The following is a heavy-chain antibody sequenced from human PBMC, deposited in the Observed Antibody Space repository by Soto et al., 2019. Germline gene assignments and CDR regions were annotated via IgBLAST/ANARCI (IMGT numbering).Heavy chain of an antibody. V-gene: IGHV4-4*02. CDR3: ARDSRPSIAHSHTMGNYYYGMDV. J-gene: IGHJ6*02. CDR2: IYHSGST. CDR1: GGPISSSNW. D-gene: IGHD6-6*01. Sequence: SETLSLTCAVSGGPISSSNWWSWVRQPPGKGLEWIGEIYHSGSTNYNPSLKSRVTISVDKSKNQFSLKLSSVTAADTAVYYCARDSRPSIAHSHTMGNYYYGMDVWGQGTTVTVSS.